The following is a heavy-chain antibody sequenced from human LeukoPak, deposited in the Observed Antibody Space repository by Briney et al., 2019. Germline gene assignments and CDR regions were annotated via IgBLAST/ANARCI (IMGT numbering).Heavy chain of an antibody. J-gene: IGHJ5*02. Sequence: SETLSLTCAVYGGSFSGYYWSWIRQPPGKGLEWIGEINHSGSTNYNPSLKSRVTISVDTSKNQFSLKLSSMTAADTAVYYCARALYYYDSSGYLINWFDPWGQGTLVTVSS. CDR3: ARALYYYDSSGYLINWFDP. CDR2: INHSGST. CDR1: GGSFSGYY. D-gene: IGHD3-22*01. V-gene: IGHV4-34*01.